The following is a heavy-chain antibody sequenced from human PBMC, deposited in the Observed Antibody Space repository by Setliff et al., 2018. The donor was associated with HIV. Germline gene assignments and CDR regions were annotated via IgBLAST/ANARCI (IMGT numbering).Heavy chain of an antibody. Sequence: PSETLSLTCTVSGGSISSGGPGYYWGWVRQPPGGGLEWIGSVYYSGSTYYNPSLRSRVTISVDTSKNQLSLRLTSMTAADTAVYFCARDDYANTDLDFWGPGTLVTVSS. CDR1: GGSISSGGPGYY. V-gene: IGHV4-39*02. J-gene: IGHJ4*02. CDR3: ARDDYANTDLDF. D-gene: IGHD4-17*01. CDR2: VYYSGST.